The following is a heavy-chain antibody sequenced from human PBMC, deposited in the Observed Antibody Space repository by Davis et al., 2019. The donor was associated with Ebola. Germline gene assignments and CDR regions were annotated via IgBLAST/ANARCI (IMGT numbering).Heavy chain of an antibody. D-gene: IGHD3-9*01. CDR1: GGSISSYY. J-gene: IGHJ3*02. CDR2: VDYSGST. Sequence: MPSETLSLTCTVPGGSISSYYWSWIRQPPGKGLEWIGYVDYSGSTNYNPSLKSRVTISVDTSKNQFSLKLSSVTAADTAVYYCARLETTGYFNIWGQGTMVTVSS. CDR3: ARLETTGYFNI. V-gene: IGHV4-59*08.